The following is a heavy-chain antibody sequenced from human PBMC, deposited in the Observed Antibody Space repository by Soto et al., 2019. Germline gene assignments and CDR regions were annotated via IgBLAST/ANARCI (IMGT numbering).Heavy chain of an antibody. Sequence: GGSLRLSCAASGFTFSSYAMHWVRQAPGKGLEWGAVISYDGSNKYYADSVKGRFTISRDNSKNTLYLQMNSLRAEDTAVYYCARQPYYYDSSGYDYWGQGTLVTVSS. CDR1: GFTFSSYA. CDR2: ISYDGSNK. V-gene: IGHV3-30*04. D-gene: IGHD3-22*01. J-gene: IGHJ4*02. CDR3: ARQPYYYDSSGYDY.